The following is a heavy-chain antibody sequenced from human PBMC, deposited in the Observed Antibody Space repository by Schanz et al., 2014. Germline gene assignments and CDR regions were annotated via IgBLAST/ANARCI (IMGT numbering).Heavy chain of an antibody. Sequence: EVQLVESGGGLVQPGGSLRLSCAASGFTFSRNAMNWVRQAPGKGLEWVSYISATSAKIDYADSVQGRFTISRDNAKNSLYLQMSSLRDEDTAVYYCARDYYDILTGYPYDTFDIWGQGTMVTVSS. CDR1: GFTFSRNA. V-gene: IGHV3-48*02. D-gene: IGHD3-9*01. J-gene: IGHJ3*02. CDR2: ISATSAKI. CDR3: ARDYYDILTGYPYDTFDI.